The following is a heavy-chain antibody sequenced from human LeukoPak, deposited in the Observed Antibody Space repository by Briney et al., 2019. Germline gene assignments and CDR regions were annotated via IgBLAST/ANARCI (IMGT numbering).Heavy chain of an antibody. J-gene: IGHJ3*02. CDR1: GGSISSYY. V-gene: IGHV4-59*01. Sequence: SGTLSLTCTVSGGSISSYYWSWIRQPPGKGLEWIGYIYHSGSTNYNPSLKSRVTISVDTSKNQFSLKLSSVTAADTAVYYCARGGASKGIVVVVAATSGAFDIWGQGTMVTVSS. CDR2: IYHSGST. CDR3: ARGGASKGIVVVVAATSGAFDI. D-gene: IGHD2-15*01.